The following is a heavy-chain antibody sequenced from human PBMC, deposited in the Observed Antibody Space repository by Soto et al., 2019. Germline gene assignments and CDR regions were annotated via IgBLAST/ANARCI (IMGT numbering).Heavy chain of an antibody. J-gene: IGHJ4*02. D-gene: IGHD3-3*01. V-gene: IGHV4-34*01. Sequence: QVQLQQWGAGLLKPSETLSLTCAFYCGSFSGYYWSWIRPRPGKGLECIGEINHSGSTNYTPSVKSPVTIAVDTSKSRCSLKLSSGTAADTAVYYCAPGPTDYDFWGGYRVAIWDSWCQGTLDTVSS. CDR2: INHSGST. CDR3: APGPTDYDFWGGYRVAIWDS. CDR1: CGSFSGYY.